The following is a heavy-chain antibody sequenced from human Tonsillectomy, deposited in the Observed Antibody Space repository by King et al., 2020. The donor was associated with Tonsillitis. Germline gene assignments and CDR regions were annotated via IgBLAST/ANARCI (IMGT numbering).Heavy chain of an antibody. Sequence: QLVQSGAEVKKPGESLKISCKGSGYSFTRYWINWVRQMPGKGLEWMGIIYPGDSDTRYSPSFQGQVTMSADNAISTASLQWSSLKASDTAVSYCARARLGGAPPWAFDIWGQGTLVTVSS. CDR1: GYSFTRYW. CDR3: ARARLGGAPPWAFDI. CDR2: IYPGDSDT. J-gene: IGHJ3*02. V-gene: IGHV5-51*01. D-gene: IGHD2-21*01.